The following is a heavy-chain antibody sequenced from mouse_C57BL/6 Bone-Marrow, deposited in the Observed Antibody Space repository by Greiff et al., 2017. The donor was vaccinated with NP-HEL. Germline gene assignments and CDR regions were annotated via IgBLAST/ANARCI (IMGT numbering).Heavy chain of an antibody. J-gene: IGHJ4*01. V-gene: IGHV1-63*01. CDR3: AREPDGYFFMDY. CDR1: GYTFTNYW. Sequence: VQLQQSGAELVRPGTSVKMSCKASGYTFTNYWIGWAKQRPGHGLEWIGDIYPGGGYTNYNEKFKGKATLTADQSSSTAYMQFSSLTSEDSAIYYCAREPDGYFFMDYWGQGTSVTVSS. CDR2: IYPGGGYT. D-gene: IGHD2-3*01.